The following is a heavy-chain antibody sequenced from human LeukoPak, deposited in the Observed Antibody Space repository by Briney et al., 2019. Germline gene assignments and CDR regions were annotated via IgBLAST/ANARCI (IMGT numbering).Heavy chain of an antibody. D-gene: IGHD5-24*01. J-gene: IGHJ4*02. CDR1: VYTFTSYA. CDR3: ARDRYGDGFAHLDY. Sequence: ASVKVSYKDSVYTFTSYAIHWVRQAPGQGLEWMGWITPSGGTNYPQKFQGRVAITWDTSITTAYMDLSRLTSDDTAVYYCARDRYGDGFAHLDYWGQGALVTVSS. CDR2: ITPSGGT. V-gene: IGHV1-2*02.